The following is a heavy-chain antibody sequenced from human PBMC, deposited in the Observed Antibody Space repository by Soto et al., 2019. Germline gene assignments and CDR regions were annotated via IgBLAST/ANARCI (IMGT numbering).Heavy chain of an antibody. CDR1: GGSFSGYY. Sequence: SETLSLTCAVYGGSFSGYYWSWIRQPPGKGLEWIGEINHSGSTNYNPSLKSRVTISVDTSKNQFSLKLSSVTAADTAVYYCATGRGITGTTSLPGWFDPWGQGTLVT. D-gene: IGHD1-20*01. V-gene: IGHV4-34*01. J-gene: IGHJ5*02. CDR2: INHSGST. CDR3: ATGRGITGTTSLPGWFDP.